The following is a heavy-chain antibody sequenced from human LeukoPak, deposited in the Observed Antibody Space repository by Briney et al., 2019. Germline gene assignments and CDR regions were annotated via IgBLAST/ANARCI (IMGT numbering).Heavy chain of an antibody. Sequence: SETLSLTCTISGGSISSNSHHWGWIRQSPGKGLEWIGSIYNGRTIFYNPSLNGRATISVVPSKDQFTLQLNSVTAADTAVYYCVRHDGRSGGTMGALDSWGQGSLVTVSS. V-gene: IGHV4-39*01. CDR3: VRHDGRSGGTMGALDS. CDR2: IYNGRTI. J-gene: IGHJ4*02. D-gene: IGHD4-23*01. CDR1: GGSISSNSHH.